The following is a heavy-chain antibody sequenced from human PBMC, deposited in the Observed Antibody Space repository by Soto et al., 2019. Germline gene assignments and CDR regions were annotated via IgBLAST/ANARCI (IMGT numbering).Heavy chain of an antibody. CDR1: GYSFTSYW. CDR2: IYPGDSDT. D-gene: IGHD3-22*01. Sequence: PGESLKISCKGSGYSFTSYWIGWVRQMPGKGLEWMGIIYPGDSDTRYSPSFQGQVTISADRSISTAYLQWSSLKASDTAMYYCARHSHYDSSGYESLDYWGQGTLVTVSS. J-gene: IGHJ4*02. CDR3: ARHSHYDSSGYESLDY. V-gene: IGHV5-51*01.